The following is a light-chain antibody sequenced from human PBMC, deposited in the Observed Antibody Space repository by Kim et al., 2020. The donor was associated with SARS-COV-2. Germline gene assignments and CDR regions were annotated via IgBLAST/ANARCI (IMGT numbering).Light chain of an antibody. Sequence: SVCRGERATLYCMASQSVSSYLAWYQHQPGQAPRLLIYDSSNRATGIPARFSGSGSGTDFTLTISSLEPEDFAVYYCQQRSNWLTFGGGTKVDIK. CDR2: DSS. CDR3: QQRSNWLT. V-gene: IGKV3-11*01. J-gene: IGKJ4*01. CDR1: QSVSSY.